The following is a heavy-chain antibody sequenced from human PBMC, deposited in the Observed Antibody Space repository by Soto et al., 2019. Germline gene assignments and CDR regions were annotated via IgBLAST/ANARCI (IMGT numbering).Heavy chain of an antibody. CDR2: IYPGDSDT. CDR1: GYSFTSYW. J-gene: IGHJ6*03. Sequence: PGEPMKISCKGAGYSFTSYWIGWVLQMHGKGLEWMGIIYPGDSDTRYSPSFQGQVTISADKSISTAYLQWSSLKASDTAMYYCARPGYSNYGGNYYYYMDVWGKGTTVTVSS. V-gene: IGHV5-51*01. D-gene: IGHD4-4*01. CDR3: ARPGYSNYGGNYYYYMDV.